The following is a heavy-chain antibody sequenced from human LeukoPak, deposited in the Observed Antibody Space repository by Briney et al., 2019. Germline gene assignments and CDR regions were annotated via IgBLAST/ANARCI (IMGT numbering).Heavy chain of an antibody. CDR3: AKDTTIIIPLDY. V-gene: IGHV3-23*01. D-gene: IGHD3-22*01. CDR2: ISDSGGST. J-gene: IGHJ4*02. CDR1: GFTFSSYA. Sequence: GGSLRLSCAASGFTFSSYAMSWVRQAPGKGLEWVSGISDSGGSTYYADSVKGRFTISRDNSKNTLYLQMNSLRDEDTAVYYCAKDTTIIIPLDYWGQGTLVTVSS.